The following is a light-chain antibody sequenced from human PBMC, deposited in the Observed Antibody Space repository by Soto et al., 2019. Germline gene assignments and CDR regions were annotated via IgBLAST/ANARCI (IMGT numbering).Light chain of an antibody. CDR3: SSYTSSSPYV. CDR1: STDVGGYNY. J-gene: IGLJ1*01. CDR2: DVS. Sequence: QSALTQPASMSGSPGQSITISCTGTSTDVGGYNYVSWYQQYPGKAPKLMIYDVSNRPSGVSNRFSGSKSGNTASLTISGLQAEDDADYYCSSYTSSSPYVFGTGTKVTVL. V-gene: IGLV2-14*01.